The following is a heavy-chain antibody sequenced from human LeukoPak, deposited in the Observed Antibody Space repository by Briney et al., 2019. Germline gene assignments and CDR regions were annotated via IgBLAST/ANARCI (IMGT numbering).Heavy chain of an antibody. V-gene: IGHV1-69*01. J-gene: IGHJ6*04. D-gene: IGHD1-1*01. CDR3: ARDSPWSVEPYYYGMDV. CDR2: IIPIFGTA. Sequence: SVKVPCKASGGTFSSYAISWVRQAPGQGLEWMGGIIPIFGTANYAQKFQGRVTITADESTSTAYMELSSLRSEDTAVYYCARDSPWSVEPYYYGMDVWGKGTTVTVSS. CDR1: GGTFSSYA.